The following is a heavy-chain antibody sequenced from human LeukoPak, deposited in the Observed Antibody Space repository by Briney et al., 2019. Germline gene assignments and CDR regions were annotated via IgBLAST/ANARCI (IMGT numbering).Heavy chain of an antibody. CDR1: GYTFTSYW. Sequence: GESLKISCKGSGYTFTSYWIAWVRQMPGKGLEWMGIIYPGDSGTRYSPSFQGQVTISADKSISTAYLQWSSLKASDTAMYYCARHLTYASAWYCPDYWGQGTLVTVSS. CDR2: IYPGDSGT. D-gene: IGHD6-19*01. J-gene: IGHJ4*02. CDR3: ARHLTYASAWYCPDY. V-gene: IGHV5-51*01.